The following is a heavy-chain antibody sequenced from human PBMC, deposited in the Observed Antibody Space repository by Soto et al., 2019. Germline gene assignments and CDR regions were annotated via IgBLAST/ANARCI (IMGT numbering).Heavy chain of an antibody. V-gene: IGHV1-69*06. D-gene: IGHD6-13*01. J-gene: IGHJ6*02. CDR1: GGTFSSYA. CDR2: IIPIFGTA. Sequence: SVKVSCKASGGTFSSYAISWVRQAPGQGLEWMGGIIPIFGTANYAQKFQGRVTITADKSTSTAYMELSSLRSEDTAVYYCASSSYSSSWYSYYATDVCGQGTTGTVSS. CDR3: ASSSYSSSWYSYYATDV.